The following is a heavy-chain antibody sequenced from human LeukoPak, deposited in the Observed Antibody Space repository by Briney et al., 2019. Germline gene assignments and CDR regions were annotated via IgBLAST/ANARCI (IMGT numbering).Heavy chain of an antibody. CDR3: ARDMGCSSTSCYSGYYYYYYMDV. CDR2: IKQDGSEK. V-gene: IGHV3-7*01. CDR1: GFTFSSYW. Sequence: GGSLRLSCAASGFTFSSYWMSWVRQAPGKGLEWVANIKQDGSEKYYVDSVKGRFTISRDNAKNSLYLQMNSLRAEDTAVYYCARDMGCSSTSCYSGYYYYYYMDVWGKGTTVTVSS. J-gene: IGHJ6*03. D-gene: IGHD2-2*01.